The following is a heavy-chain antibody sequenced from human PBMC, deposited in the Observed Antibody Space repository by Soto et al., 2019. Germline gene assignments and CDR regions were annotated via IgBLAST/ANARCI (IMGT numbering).Heavy chain of an antibody. CDR1: GYIFTGFY. Sequence: QVLLVQSGAEVKKPGASVKVSCKASGYIFTGFYMHWVRQAPGQGLEWMGWFNPNSGGTNSAQRFQDRVTMTRDTSISTAYMELSRLRSDDTAVYYCARGSYSSGSLDYWGQGTLVTVSS. CDR3: ARGSYSSGSLDY. V-gene: IGHV1-2*02. CDR2: FNPNSGGT. J-gene: IGHJ4*02. D-gene: IGHD3-10*01.